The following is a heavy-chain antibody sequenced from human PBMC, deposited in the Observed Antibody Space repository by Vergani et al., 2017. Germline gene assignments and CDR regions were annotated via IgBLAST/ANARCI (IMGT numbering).Heavy chain of an antibody. V-gene: IGHV3-33*01. D-gene: IGHD2-2*01. Sequence: QVQLVESGGGVVQPGRSLRLSCAASGFTFSSYGMHWVRQAPGKGLEWVAVIWYDGSNKYYADSVKGRFTISSDSSKNTLYLQMNSLRAEDTAVYYCARDPDLSDIVVVPAASLPLWGQGTLVTVSS. CDR2: IWYDGSNK. J-gene: IGHJ4*02. CDR1: GFTFSSYG. CDR3: ARDPDLSDIVVVPAASLPL.